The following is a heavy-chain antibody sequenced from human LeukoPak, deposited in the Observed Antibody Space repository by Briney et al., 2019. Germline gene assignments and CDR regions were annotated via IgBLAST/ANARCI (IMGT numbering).Heavy chain of an antibody. CDR3: AKAKRTLAPGGY. CDR2: IYSGGST. D-gene: IGHD3-10*01. J-gene: IGHJ4*02. V-gene: IGHV3-66*01. CDR1: GFTVSSNY. Sequence: GGSLRLSCAASGFTVSSNYMSWVRQAPGKGLEWVSVIYSGGSTYYADSVKGRFTISRDNSKNTLYLQMNSLRAEDTAVYYCAKAKRTLAPGGYWGQGTLVTVSS.